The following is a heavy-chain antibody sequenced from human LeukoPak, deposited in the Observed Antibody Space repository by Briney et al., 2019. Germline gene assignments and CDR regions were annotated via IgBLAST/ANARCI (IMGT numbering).Heavy chain of an antibody. CDR3: AKDPQRGFDTINSLKY. Sequence: PGGSLRLSCAASGFTFSHYAMHWVRQAPGKGLEWVAVIWSDGTNQYYADSVKGRFTIYRDDFQKRVFLQMNSLRVEDTALYYGAKDPQRGFDTINSLKYWGQGALVTVSS. V-gene: IGHV3-33*06. CDR2: IWSDGTNQ. D-gene: IGHD3-9*01. CDR1: GFTFSHYA. J-gene: IGHJ1*01.